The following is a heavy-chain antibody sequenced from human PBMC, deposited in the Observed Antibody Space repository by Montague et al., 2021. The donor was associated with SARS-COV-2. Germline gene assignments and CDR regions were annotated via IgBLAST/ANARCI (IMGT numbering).Heavy chain of an antibody. CDR3: AKDMHTHYDLWCDYYPWDHPSFDV. CDR1: GFTVEDYA. J-gene: IGHJ3*01. CDR2: ISGDGNST. Sequence: SLRLSCAASGFTVEDYAVHWVRQAPGKGLEWVSLISGDGNSTDYADSVXGRFTISRDNSKNSLYLQMNSLRTEDAALYYCAKDMHTHYDLWCDYYPWDHPSFDVWGQGTTVTVSS. V-gene: IGHV3-43*02. D-gene: IGHD3-3*01.